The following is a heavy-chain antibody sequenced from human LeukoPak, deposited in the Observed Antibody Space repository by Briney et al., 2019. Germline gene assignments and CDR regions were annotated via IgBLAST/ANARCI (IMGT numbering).Heavy chain of an antibody. Sequence: GGSLRLSCAASGFTFSSYWMHWVRQAPGKGLVWVSRVNTDESSISYADSVKGRFTISRDNAKNTLYLQMNSLRAEDTAVYYCVRDGDYYLDVWGKGTTVTVSS. CDR2: VNTDESSI. CDR3: VRDGDYYLDV. CDR1: GFTFSSYW. D-gene: IGHD3-16*01. J-gene: IGHJ6*03. V-gene: IGHV3-74*01.